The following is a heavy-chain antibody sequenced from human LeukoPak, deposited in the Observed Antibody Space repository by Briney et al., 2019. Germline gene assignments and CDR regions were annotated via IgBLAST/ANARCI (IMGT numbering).Heavy chain of an antibody. V-gene: IGHV3-23*01. J-gene: IGHJ4*02. CDR3: AKGGVITTSPRFGY. CDR1: GFTFSSYA. Sequence: GGSLRLSCAASGFTFSSYAMSWVRQAPGKGLEWVSAISGSGGSTYYADSVKGRFTVSRDNSKNTLYLQMNSLRAEDTAVYYCAKGGVITTSPRFGYWGQGTLVTVSS. D-gene: IGHD3-22*01. CDR2: ISGSGGST.